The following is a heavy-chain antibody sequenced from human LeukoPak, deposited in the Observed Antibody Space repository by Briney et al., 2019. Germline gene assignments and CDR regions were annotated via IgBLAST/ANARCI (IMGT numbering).Heavy chain of an antibody. CDR1: GGSISSQY. CDR3: ARAVTPYLFDS. Sequence: SSETLSLTCNVSGGSISSQYWSWVRQPPGKGLEWIGRIYTSGSTNYNPSLKGRVSMSVDTSKNQISLTLRSVTDADTAVYYCARAVTPYLFDSWGQGAQVTVSS. J-gene: IGHJ4*02. CDR2: IYTSGST. V-gene: IGHV4-4*07. D-gene: IGHD4-17*01.